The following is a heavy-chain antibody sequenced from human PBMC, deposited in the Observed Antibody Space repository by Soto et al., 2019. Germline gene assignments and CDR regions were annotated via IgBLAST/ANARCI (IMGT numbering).Heavy chain of an antibody. D-gene: IGHD5-12*01. Sequence: SETLSLTCTVSGGSISSYYWSWIRQPPGKGLEWIGYIYYSGSTNYNPSLKSRVTISVDTSKNQFSLKLSSVTAADTAVYYCARHSGGYDSHVDYWGQGPLVTVSS. CDR3: ARHSGGYDSHVDY. V-gene: IGHV4-59*08. CDR2: IYYSGST. CDR1: GGSISSYY. J-gene: IGHJ4*02.